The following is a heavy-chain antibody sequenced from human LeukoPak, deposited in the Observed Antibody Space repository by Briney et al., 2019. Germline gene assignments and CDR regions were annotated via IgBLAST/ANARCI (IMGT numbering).Heavy chain of an antibody. Sequence: GGSLRLSCEASGFTFDTFGMHWVRQAPGKGLEWVTFIRYGGSNKFYADSVKGRFTISRDNSKNTLYLQMNSLRPEDTSVYYCAKDRSSAWNTFHKWGQGTMVTVS. CDR3: AKDRSSAWNTFHK. J-gene: IGHJ3*02. CDR2: IRYGGSNK. V-gene: IGHV3-30*02. CDR1: GFTFDTFG. D-gene: IGHD6-19*01.